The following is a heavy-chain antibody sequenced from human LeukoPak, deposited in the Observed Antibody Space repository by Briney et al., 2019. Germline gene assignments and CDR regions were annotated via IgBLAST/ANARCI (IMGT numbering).Heavy chain of an antibody. CDR1: GVSIRNYY. V-gene: IGHV4-59*01. J-gene: IGHJ4*02. CDR2: IYYSGST. Sequence: PSETLSLTCTVSGVSIRNYYWSWIRQPPGKGVEWIGYIYYSGSTNYNPSLRSRITISIDTSENQFSLKLSSVTAADTAVYYCAGVERTTIAYAYWGQGTRVTVSS. D-gene: IGHD5-24*01. CDR3: AGVERTTIAYAY.